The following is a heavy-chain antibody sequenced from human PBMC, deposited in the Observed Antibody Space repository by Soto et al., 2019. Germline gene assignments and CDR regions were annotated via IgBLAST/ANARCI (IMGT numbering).Heavy chain of an antibody. D-gene: IGHD2-2*01. V-gene: IGHV3-30*18. CDR3: AKDKVVPPGLNYYMDV. CDR2: IASDGSNK. Sequence: GGSLRLSCAASGFTFSSYGMHWVRQAPGKGLEWVAVIASDGSNKYYADSVKGRFTLSRDNSKNTLYLQMNSLRAEDTAVYYCAKDKVVPPGLNYYMDVWGKGTTVTVSS. CDR1: GFTFSSYG. J-gene: IGHJ6*03.